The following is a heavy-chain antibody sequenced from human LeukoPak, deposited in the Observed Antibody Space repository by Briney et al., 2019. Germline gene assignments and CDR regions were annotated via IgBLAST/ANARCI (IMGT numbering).Heavy chain of an antibody. CDR3: ARVNYYDSSGYCDY. J-gene: IGHJ4*02. Sequence: SETLSLTCTVSGGSISSSPYYWGWGWIRQPPGKGLEWVATLYYSGSTYHNPSLKSRVSMSVDTSKNQFSLRLNSVTAADTAVYYCARVNYYDSSGYCDYWGQGTLVTVSS. CDR1: GGSISSSPYY. CDR2: LYYSGST. D-gene: IGHD3-22*01. V-gene: IGHV4-39*07.